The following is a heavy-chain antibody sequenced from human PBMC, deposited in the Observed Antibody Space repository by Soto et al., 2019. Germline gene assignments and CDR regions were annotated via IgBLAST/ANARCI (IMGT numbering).Heavy chain of an antibody. J-gene: IGHJ6*01. CDR2: MSGSGASI. CDR1: QFTFNIDA. D-gene: IGHD1-20*01. Sequence: EVQLLESGGGLVQSGESLTLSCVASQFTFNIDAMTWVLQAPGKGLEWVSSMSGSGASIYYADYVKGRFTISRDKSKKTLYLQMNSLRAEDTAVYWCARDNWNGAYYGLDVWGQGTTVTVSA. V-gene: IGHV3-23*01. CDR3: ARDNWNGAYYGLDV.